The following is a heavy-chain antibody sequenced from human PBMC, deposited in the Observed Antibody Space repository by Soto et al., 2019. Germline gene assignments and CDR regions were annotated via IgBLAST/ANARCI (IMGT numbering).Heavy chain of an antibody. V-gene: IGHV3-15*07. CDR1: GFTFSNAW. CDR2: IKSKTDGGTT. Sequence: EVQLVESGGGLVKPGGSLRLSCAASGFTFSNAWMNWVRQAPGKGLEWVGRIKSKTDGGTTDYAAPVKGRFTISRDDSKNTLYRQMNSLKTEDTAVYYCTTEGADSSGYYKGEWGGFDYWGQGTLVTVSS. J-gene: IGHJ4*02. CDR3: TTEGADSSGYYKGEWGGFDY. D-gene: IGHD3-22*01.